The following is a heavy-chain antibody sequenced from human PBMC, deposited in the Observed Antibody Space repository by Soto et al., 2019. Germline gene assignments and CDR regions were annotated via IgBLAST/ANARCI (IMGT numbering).Heavy chain of an antibody. D-gene: IGHD6-19*01. CDR1: GFTFSTHW. Sequence: PGGSLRLSCPASGFTFSTHWMHWVRQAPGKGLVWVSRINTDGSSTSYADSVKGRFTISRDNAKNTLYLQMNSLRAEDTTVDYCARDGGWIDYWGQGTLVTVSS. CDR2: INTDGSST. V-gene: IGHV3-74*01. CDR3: ARDGGWIDY. J-gene: IGHJ4*02.